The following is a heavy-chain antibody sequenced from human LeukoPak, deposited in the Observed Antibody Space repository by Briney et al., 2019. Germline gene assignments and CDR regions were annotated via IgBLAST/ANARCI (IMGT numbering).Heavy chain of an antibody. CDR3: ARGHAPRGYSYGTFDY. V-gene: IGHV4-59*01. Sequence: PSETLSLTCTVSGGSISSYYWSWIRQPPGKGLEWIGYIYYSGSTNYSPSLKSRVTISVDTSKNQFSLKLSSVTAADTAVYYCARGHAPRGYSYGTFDYWGQGTLVTVSS. J-gene: IGHJ4*02. D-gene: IGHD5-18*01. CDR2: IYYSGST. CDR1: GGSISSYY.